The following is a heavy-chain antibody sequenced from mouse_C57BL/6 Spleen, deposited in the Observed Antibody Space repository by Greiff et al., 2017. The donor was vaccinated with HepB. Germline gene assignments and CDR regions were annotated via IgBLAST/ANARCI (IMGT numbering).Heavy chain of an antibody. CDR3: ARRYGYDGMDY. J-gene: IGHJ4*01. D-gene: IGHD2-2*01. V-gene: IGHV1-4*01. Sequence: QVQLKDSGAELARPGASVKMSCKASGYTFTSYTMHWVKQRPGQGLEWIGYINPSSGYTKYNQKFKDKATLTADKSSSTAYMQLSSLTSEDSAVYYCARRYGYDGMDYWGQGTSVTVSS. CDR1: GYTFTSYT. CDR2: INPSSGYT.